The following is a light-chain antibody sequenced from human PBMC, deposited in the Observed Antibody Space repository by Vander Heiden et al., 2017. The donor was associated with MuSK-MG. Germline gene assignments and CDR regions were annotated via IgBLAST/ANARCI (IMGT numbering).Light chain of an antibody. CDR2: DAS. V-gene: IGKV1-33*01. CDR3: RQYDTQPHT. CDR1: QDISNY. J-gene: IGKJ4*01. Sequence: DIQMTQSPSSLSASVGDRVTITCQASQDISNYLNWYQQKPGKAPKLLIYDASNLETGVPSRPRGPAPGTDLTLSIIILQPQDIATYYCRQYDTQPHTFGGGTKLELK.